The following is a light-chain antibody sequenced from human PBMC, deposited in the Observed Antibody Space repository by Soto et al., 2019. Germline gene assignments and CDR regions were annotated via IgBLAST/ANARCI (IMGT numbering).Light chain of an antibody. V-gene: IGKV1-5*01. CDR3: HQYNSYSPT. CDR2: DAS. Sequence: DIQMTQSPSTLSASVGDRVTITCRASQIVSSWLAWYQQRPGKAPKLLIYDASSLESGVPSRFSGSGSGTEFTLTISSLQPDDFATYYCHQYNSYSPTCGQGTKLEIK. J-gene: IGKJ2*01. CDR1: QIVSSW.